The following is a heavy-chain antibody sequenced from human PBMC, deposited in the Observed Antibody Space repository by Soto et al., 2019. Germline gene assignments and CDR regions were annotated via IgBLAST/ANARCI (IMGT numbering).Heavy chain of an antibody. D-gene: IGHD4-17*01. J-gene: IGHJ4*02. CDR2: IYFSGST. CDR1: GASINRGGFY. CDR3: ASGDAWEVIFAS. V-gene: IGHV4-31*03. Sequence: QVQLQESGPGLVKPSQTLSLTCTVSGASINRGGFYWSWIRQLPGKGLEWIGYIYFSGSTYYNPSLESRVTISLDTSQNQFSLKLSSVIAADTAVYYCASGDAWEVIFASWGQGALVTVS.